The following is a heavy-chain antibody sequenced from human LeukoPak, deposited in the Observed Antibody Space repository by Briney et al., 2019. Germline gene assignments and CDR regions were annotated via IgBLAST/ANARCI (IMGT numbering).Heavy chain of an antibody. D-gene: IGHD3-22*01. CDR2: ISGGST. J-gene: IGHJ4*02. CDR3: AKGPQVGSGYHPDY. CDR1: GFNFGNSA. Sequence: GGSLRLSCAASGFNFGNSAMTWVRQAPGKGLEWVSGISGGSTYYADSVKGRFTISRDSSRSTLFLQMNSLRTEDTAVHYCAKGPQVGSGYHPDYWGQGTLVTVSS. V-gene: IGHV3-23*01.